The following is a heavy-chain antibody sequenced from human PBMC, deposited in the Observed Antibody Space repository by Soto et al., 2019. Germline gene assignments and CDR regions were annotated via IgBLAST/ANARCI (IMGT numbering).Heavy chain of an antibody. CDR2: INHSGST. V-gene: IGHV4-34*01. D-gene: IGHD1-26*01. CDR3: ARVREPLAGGPWFDP. CDR1: GGSFSGYY. J-gene: IGHJ5*02. Sequence: QVQLQQWGAGLLKPSETLSLTCAVYGGSFSGYYWSWIRQPPGKGLEWIGEINHSGSTNYNPSLKSRVPISVDTAKNPFSLKLSSVTAADTAVYYCARVREPLAGGPWFDPWGQGTLVTVSS.